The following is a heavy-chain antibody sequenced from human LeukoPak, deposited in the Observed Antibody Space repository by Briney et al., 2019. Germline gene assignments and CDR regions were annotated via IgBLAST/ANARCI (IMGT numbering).Heavy chain of an antibody. CDR1: GFTFSSYG. J-gene: IGHJ4*02. CDR3: ARHDYGGNSGGY. Sequence: PGGSLRLSCAASGFTFSSYGMNWVRQAPGKGLEWVSYIGTSSSTIYYADSVKGRFTISRDNAKNSLYLQMNSLRDEDTAVYYCARHDYGGNSGGYWGQGTLVTVSS. D-gene: IGHD4-23*01. V-gene: IGHV3-48*02. CDR2: IGTSSSTI.